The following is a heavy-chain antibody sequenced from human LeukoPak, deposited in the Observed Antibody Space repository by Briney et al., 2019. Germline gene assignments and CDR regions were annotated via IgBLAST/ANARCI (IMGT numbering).Heavy chain of an antibody. D-gene: IGHD3-16*01. V-gene: IGHV3-21*01. CDR2: ISSSSSNR. CDR1: GFTFSRYS. J-gene: IGHJ4*02. Sequence: GGSLRLSCAASGFTFSRYSMNWVRQAPGKGLEWVSCISSSSSNRYYADSVKGRCTISRDNAKNSLRLQMNSLRAEDTAVYYCMSYAGRSDDYWGQGTLVTVSS. CDR3: MSYAGRSDDY.